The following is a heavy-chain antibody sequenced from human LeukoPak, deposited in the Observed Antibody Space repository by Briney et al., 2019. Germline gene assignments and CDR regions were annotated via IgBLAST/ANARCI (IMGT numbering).Heavy chain of an antibody. CDR3: ARDSQQLVYYYFDY. J-gene: IGHJ4*02. CDR1: GFTFSSYA. CDR2: ISYDGSNK. V-gene: IGHV3-30-3*01. D-gene: IGHD6-6*01. Sequence: GGSLRLSCAASGFTFSSYAMHWVRQAPGKGLEWVAVISYDGSNKYYADSVEGRFTISRDNSKNTLYLQMNSLRAEDTAVYYCARDSQQLVYYYFDYWGQGTLVTVSS.